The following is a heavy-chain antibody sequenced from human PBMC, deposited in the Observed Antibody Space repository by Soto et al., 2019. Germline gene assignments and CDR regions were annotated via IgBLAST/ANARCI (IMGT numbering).Heavy chain of an antibody. D-gene: IGHD3-22*01. CDR2: INIDGTTT. Sequence: PAGSLRLSCAASGFTFSSYWMHWVRHAPGKGLVWVSRINIDGTTTNYADSVKGRFTISRDNAKNTVYLQMNSLRAEDTAGYYCASGELYYYDTFDCWGQGALVTVSS. CDR3: ASGELYYYDTFDC. J-gene: IGHJ4*02. CDR1: GFTFSSYW. V-gene: IGHV3-74*01.